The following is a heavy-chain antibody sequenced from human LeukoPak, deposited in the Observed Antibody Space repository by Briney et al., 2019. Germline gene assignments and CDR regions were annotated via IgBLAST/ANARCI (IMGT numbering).Heavy chain of an antibody. CDR1: GFTFSSHA. D-gene: IGHD5-18*01. CDR2: ISYDGSNK. Sequence: GGSLRLSCAASGFTFSSHAMHWVRQAPGKGLEWVAVISYDGSNKYYADSVKGRFTISRDNSKNTLYLQMNSLRAEDTAVYYCARVIRGYSYGYYSDYWGQGTLVTVSS. J-gene: IGHJ4*02. CDR3: ARVIRGYSYGYYSDY. V-gene: IGHV3-30-3*01.